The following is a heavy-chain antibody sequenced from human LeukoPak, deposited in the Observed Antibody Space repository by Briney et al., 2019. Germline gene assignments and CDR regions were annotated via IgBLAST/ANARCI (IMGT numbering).Heavy chain of an antibody. J-gene: IGHJ6*03. CDR3: AGGDYVWFYYYMDV. D-gene: IGHD3-16*01. Sequence: SETLSLTCTVSGGSISSYYWSWIRQPAGKGLEWIGRIYTSGSTNYNPSLKSRVTMSVDTSKNQFSLKLSSVTAADTAVYYCAGGDYVWFYYYMDVWGKGTTVTISS. V-gene: IGHV4-4*07. CDR1: GGSISSYY. CDR2: IYTSGST.